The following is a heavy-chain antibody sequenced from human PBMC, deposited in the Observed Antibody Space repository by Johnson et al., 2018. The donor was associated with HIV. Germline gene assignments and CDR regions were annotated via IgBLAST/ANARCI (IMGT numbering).Heavy chain of an antibody. Sequence: EVHLVESGGGVVQPGRSLRLSCAASGFTFDDYDMSWVRQAPGKGLEWVCGFYRNGGSTGYAASVKGRFTISRDNAKNSLYLQMNSLTAEDTALYYCARDPTTHNSRLTGDFGAFDIWGQGTKVTISS. D-gene: IGHD7-27*01. J-gene: IGHJ3*02. V-gene: IGHV3-20*04. CDR2: FYRNGGST. CDR3: ARDPTTHNSRLTGDFGAFDI. CDR1: GFTFDDYD.